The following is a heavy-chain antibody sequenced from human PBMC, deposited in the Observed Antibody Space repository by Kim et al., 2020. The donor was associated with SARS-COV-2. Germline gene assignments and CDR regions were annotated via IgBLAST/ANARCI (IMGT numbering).Heavy chain of an antibody. V-gene: IGHV3-23*01. D-gene: IGHD3-9*01. CDR1: GFTFSSYA. CDR2: ISGSGGST. J-gene: IGHJ5*02. Sequence: GGSLRLSCAASGFTFSSYAMSWVRQAPGKGLEWVSAISGSGGSTYYADSVKGRFAISRDNSKNTLYLQMNSLRAEDTAVYYCAKDTFDYDILTGANWFDPWGQGTLVTVSS. CDR3: AKDTFDYDILTGANWFDP.